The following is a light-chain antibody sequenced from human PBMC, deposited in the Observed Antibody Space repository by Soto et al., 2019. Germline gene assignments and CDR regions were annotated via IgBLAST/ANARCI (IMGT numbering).Light chain of an antibody. CDR3: QEYSSYST. J-gene: IGKJ4*01. CDR2: DAS. CDR1: QSISSW. Sequence: DLPMTQSPSTLSASVGDRVTITCRASQSISSWLAWYQQKPGKAPMLLIYDASSLESGVPLRFSGSGSGTDFTLTIRSLQPDDFETYYCQEYSSYSTFGGGTKVEIK. V-gene: IGKV1-5*01.